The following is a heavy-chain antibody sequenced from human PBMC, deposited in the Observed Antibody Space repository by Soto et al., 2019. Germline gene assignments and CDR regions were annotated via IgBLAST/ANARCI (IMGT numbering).Heavy chain of an antibody. CDR1: GFMFSDYY. CDR2: ISSSSSTR. CDR3: VGGRCFGNDNSDNYYAAFDI. D-gene: IGHD3-22*01. V-gene: IGHV3-11*01. Sequence: QVQLVESGGGLVKPGGSLRLSCAASGFMFSDYYMSWIRQAPGKGLEWVSHISSSSSTRYHADSVKGRFTISRDNAKNSLYLEMSSLRVEDTAVYYCVGGRCFGNDNSDNYYAAFDIWGQGTMLTVSS. J-gene: IGHJ3*02.